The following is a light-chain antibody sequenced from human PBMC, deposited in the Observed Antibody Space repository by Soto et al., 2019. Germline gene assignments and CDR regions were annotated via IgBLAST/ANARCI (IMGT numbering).Light chain of an antibody. CDR3: ISFTNSHIYV. J-gene: IGLJ1*01. CDR1: SSNIGNNA. CDR2: YDD. Sequence: QSVLTQPPSVSDAPRQRVTISCSGSSSNIGNNAVSWYQQLPGKAPKLLIYYDDLLPSGVSDRFSGSKSGTSASLAISGLQSEDEADYYCISFTNSHIYVFGTGTKLTVL. V-gene: IGLV1-36*01.